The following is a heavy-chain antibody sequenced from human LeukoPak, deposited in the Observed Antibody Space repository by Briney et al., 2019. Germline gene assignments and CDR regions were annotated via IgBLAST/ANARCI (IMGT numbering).Heavy chain of an antibody. Sequence: GGSLRLSCAASGFTFSSYAMSWVRQAPGKGLEWVSAISGSGGSTYYADSVKGRFTISRDNSKNTLYLQMNSLRAEDTAVYYCAKGGCGGGSCYYPYYFDYWGQGTLVTVSS. D-gene: IGHD2-15*01. V-gene: IGHV3-23*01. J-gene: IGHJ4*02. CDR3: AKGGCGGGSCYYPYYFDY. CDR1: GFTFSSYA. CDR2: ISGSGGST.